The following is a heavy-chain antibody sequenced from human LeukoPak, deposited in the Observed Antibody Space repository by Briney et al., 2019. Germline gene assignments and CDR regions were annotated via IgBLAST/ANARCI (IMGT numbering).Heavy chain of an antibody. D-gene: IGHD3-9*01. Sequence: ASVKVSCKASGGTFSSYAISWVRQAPGQGLEWMGGIIPIFGTANYAQKFQGRVTITADKSTSTAYMELSSLRSEDTAVYYCARQYSDILTGYHRGELYWYFDLWGRGTLVTVSS. CDR3: ARQYSDILTGYHRGELYWYFDL. V-gene: IGHV1-69*06. J-gene: IGHJ2*01. CDR1: GGTFSSYA. CDR2: IIPIFGTA.